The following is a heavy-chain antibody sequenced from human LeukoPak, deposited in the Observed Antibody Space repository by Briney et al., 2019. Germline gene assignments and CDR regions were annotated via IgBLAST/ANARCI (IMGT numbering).Heavy chain of an antibody. CDR3: ATDSGSRRFDY. Sequence: SETLSLTCTVSGGSLSTYYWSWIRQPPGKGLEWIGYIFYSGSTNYNPSLKSRATMSVDTSKNQFSLKLSSVTAADTAVYYCATDSGSRRFDYWGQGTLVTVSS. CDR1: GGSLSTYY. D-gene: IGHD1-26*01. J-gene: IGHJ4*02. CDR2: IFYSGST. V-gene: IGHV4-59*12.